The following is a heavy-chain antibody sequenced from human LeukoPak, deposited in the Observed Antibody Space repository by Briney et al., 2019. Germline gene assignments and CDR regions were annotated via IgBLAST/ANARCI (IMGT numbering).Heavy chain of an antibody. CDR3: TSTPTPVLMVSP. V-gene: IGHV3-73*01. D-gene: IGHD2-8*01. CDR1: GFTFSGSA. Sequence: GALRLSCAASGFTFSGSAMHCVRQASGKGLEWVGRIRSKANSYATAYAASVKGRFTISRDDSKNTAYLQMNSLKTEDTAVYYCTSTPTPVLMVSPWGQGTLVTVSS. CDR2: IRSKANSYAT. J-gene: IGHJ5*02.